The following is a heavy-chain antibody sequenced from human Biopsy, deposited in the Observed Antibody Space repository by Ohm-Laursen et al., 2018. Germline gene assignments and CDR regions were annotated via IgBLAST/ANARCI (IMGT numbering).Heavy chain of an antibody. CDR2: IHKDSTTE. Sequence: SLRLSCAASGFTFSDYYMNWFRRAPGKGLEWIAYIHKDSTTEYYADSVRGRFSISRDNAQKSLYLQMNSLRPEDTAVYYCAKDWLPYADYARAHGVDVWGQGTTVTVSS. CDR1: GFTFSDYY. D-gene: IGHD3-16*01. J-gene: IGHJ6*02. CDR3: AKDWLPYADYARAHGVDV. V-gene: IGHV3-11*04.